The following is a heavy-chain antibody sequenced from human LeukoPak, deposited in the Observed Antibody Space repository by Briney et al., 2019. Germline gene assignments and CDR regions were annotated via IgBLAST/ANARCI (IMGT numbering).Heavy chain of an antibody. CDR1: GGTFSSYA. D-gene: IGHD3-3*01. CDR2: IIPIFGTA. J-gene: IGHJ6*03. CDR3: ARKRVFGVVGESYYYYYYMDV. V-gene: IGHV1-69*13. Sequence: SVKVSCKASGGTFSSYAISWVRQAPGQGLEWMGGIIPIFGTANYAQKFQGRVTITADESTSTAYMELSSLRSEDTAVYCCARKRVFGVVGESYYYYYYMDVWGKGTTVTVSS.